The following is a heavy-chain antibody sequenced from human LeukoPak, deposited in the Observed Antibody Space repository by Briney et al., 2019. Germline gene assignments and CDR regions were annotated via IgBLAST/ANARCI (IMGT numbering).Heavy chain of an antibody. Sequence: PWGSLRLSCSAPGFPLRSYAMHWVRQAPGEGLEYFSAISDSGGSTYYADSVKGRFTISRDNSKNTLYLQMSSLRAEDTAVYFCVRGYSFGPYGMDVWGQGTTVTVSS. V-gene: IGHV3-64D*09. CDR2: ISDSGGST. CDR3: VRGYSFGPYGMDV. D-gene: IGHD2-15*01. CDR1: GFPLRSYA. J-gene: IGHJ6*02.